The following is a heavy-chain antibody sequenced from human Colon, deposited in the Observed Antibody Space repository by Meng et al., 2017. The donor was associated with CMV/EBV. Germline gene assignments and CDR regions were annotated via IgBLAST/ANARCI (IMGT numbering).Heavy chain of an antibody. J-gene: IGHJ5*02. Sequence: GSLRLSCTVSGGSINNVHYYWGWFRQPPGEGLQWIGSIYNSGRTSYNSSLMSRVTVSIDTSTIQFSLKLTSVTAADTAVYFCAREQKTMISDAGLGYFRVDPWGQGALVTVSS. CDR3: AREQKTMISDAGLGYFRVDP. CDR2: IYNSGRT. V-gene: IGHV4-39*07. D-gene: IGHD2/OR15-2a*01. CDR1: GGSINNVHYY.